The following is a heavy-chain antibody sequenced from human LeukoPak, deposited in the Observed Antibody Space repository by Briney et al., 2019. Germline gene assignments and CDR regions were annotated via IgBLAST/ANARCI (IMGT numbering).Heavy chain of an antibody. CDR3: ARIRDGYNDAYDI. J-gene: IGHJ3*02. V-gene: IGHV4-59*01. CDR1: GGSISSYY. Sequence: NASETLSLTCTVSGGSISSYYWSWIRQPPGKGLEWIGYIYYSGSTNYNPSLKSRVTISVDTSKNQFSLKLRSVTAADTAVYYCARIRDGYNDAYDIWGQGTMVTVSS. D-gene: IGHD5-24*01. CDR2: IYYSGST.